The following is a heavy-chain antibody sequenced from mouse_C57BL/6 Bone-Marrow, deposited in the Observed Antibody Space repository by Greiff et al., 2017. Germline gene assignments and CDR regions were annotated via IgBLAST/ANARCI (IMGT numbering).Heavy chain of an antibody. V-gene: IGHV1-5*01. CDR1: GYTFTSYW. CDR2: IYPGNSDT. CDR3: TRREDYYGSSRYVGVDY. D-gene: IGHD1-1*01. J-gene: IGHJ2*01. Sequence: VQLQQSGTVLARPGASVKMSCKTSGYTFTSYWMHWVKQRPGQGLEWIGAIYPGNSDTSYNQKFKGKAKLTAVTSASTAYMERSSLTNEDSAVYYCTRREDYYGSSRYVGVDYWGQGTTLTVSS.